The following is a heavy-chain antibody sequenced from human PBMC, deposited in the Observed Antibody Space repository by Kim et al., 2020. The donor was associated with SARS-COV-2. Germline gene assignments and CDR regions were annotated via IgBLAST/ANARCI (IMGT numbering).Heavy chain of an antibody. CDR3: AREQSIAVAA. CDR1: GFTFSSYS. V-gene: IGHV3-21*01. CDR2: ISSSSSYI. J-gene: IGHJ1*01. D-gene: IGHD6-19*01. Sequence: GGSLRLSCAASGFTFSSYSMNWVRQAPGKGLEWVSSISSSSSYIYYADSVKGRFTISRDNDKNSLYLQMKSLRAEDTAVYYCAREQSIAVAAWGQGTLVRVFS.